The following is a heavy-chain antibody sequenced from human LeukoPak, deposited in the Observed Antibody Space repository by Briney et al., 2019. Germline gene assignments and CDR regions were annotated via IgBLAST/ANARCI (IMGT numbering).Heavy chain of an antibody. Sequence: ASVKVSCKASGYTFTGYYMHWVRQAPGQGLEWMGWINPNSGGTNYAQKFQGRVTMTRDTSISTAYMELSRLRPDDTAVYYCARDSGIAVADWFDPWGQGTLVTVSS. CDR1: GYTFTGYY. D-gene: IGHD6-19*01. V-gene: IGHV1-2*02. CDR3: ARDSGIAVADWFDP. CDR2: INPNSGGT. J-gene: IGHJ5*02.